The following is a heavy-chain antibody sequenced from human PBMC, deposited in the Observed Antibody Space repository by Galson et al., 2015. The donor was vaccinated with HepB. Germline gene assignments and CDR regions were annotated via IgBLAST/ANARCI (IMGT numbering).Heavy chain of an antibody. CDR1: GFTFSSYS. V-gene: IGHV3-21*01. CDR3: ARGAPIPFNWLDP. Sequence: SLRLSCAASGFTFSSYSMNWVRQAPGKGLEWVSSISSSSSYIYYADSVKGRSTISRDNAKNSLYLQMNSLRAEDTAVYYCARGAPIPFNWLDPWGQGTLVTVSS. CDR2: ISSSSSYI. J-gene: IGHJ5*02. D-gene: IGHD2-2*02.